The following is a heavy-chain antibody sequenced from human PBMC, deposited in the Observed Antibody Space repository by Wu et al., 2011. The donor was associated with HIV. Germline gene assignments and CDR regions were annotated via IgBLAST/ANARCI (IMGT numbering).Heavy chain of an antibody. J-gene: IGHJ6*04. V-gene: IGHV1-69*14. CDR3: ARXRLVVIAAMGDRFHFYGIGR. D-gene: IGHD2-15*01. CDR2: IIPVFGTV. CDR1: GATFSSYA. Sequence: QVQLVQSGAEVKKPGSSVKVSCKASGATFSSYAISWVRQAPGQGLEWMGRIIPVFGTVSYAQKFQGRVTITADRSTSTAYMEVSSLRSEDTAIYYCARXRLVVIAAMGDRFHFYGIGRLGRRDDGHRLL.